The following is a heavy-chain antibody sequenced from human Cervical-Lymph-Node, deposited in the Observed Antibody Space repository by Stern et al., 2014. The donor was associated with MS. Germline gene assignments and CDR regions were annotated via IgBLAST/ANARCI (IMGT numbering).Heavy chain of an antibody. V-gene: IGHV2-5*02. D-gene: IGHD1-26*01. J-gene: IGHJ4*02. CDR3: AHITAYSGTYPPSY. CDR1: GFSLSTNGGG. CDR2: IYWDDDK. Sequence: QITLKESGPTLVKPTQTLTLTCTFSGFSLSTNGGGVGWIRQPPGKALEWLALIYWDDDKRYSPSLKSRLTITKDTSKNQVVLTMTYMDPVDTATYYCAHITAYSGTYPPSYWGQGTLVTVSS.